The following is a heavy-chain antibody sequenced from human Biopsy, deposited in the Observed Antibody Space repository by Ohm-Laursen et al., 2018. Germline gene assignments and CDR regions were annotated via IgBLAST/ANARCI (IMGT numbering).Heavy chain of an antibody. CDR2: IRPLNGDT. CDR1: GYNFISYS. Sequence: SSVKVSCKSSGYNFISYSINWVRQAPGQGLEWMGWIRPLNGDTKYGQKFQDRVTMTTDTSTSTVYMELTSLRSDDTAVYYCARGEVTFGELIVSLDSWGQGTLVTVSS. V-gene: IGHV1-18*01. J-gene: IGHJ4*02. CDR3: ARGEVTFGELIVSLDS. D-gene: IGHD3-16*02.